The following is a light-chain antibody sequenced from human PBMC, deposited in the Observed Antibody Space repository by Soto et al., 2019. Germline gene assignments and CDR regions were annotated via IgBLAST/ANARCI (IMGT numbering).Light chain of an antibody. J-gene: IGLJ3*02. CDR3: CSYAGSQTWV. V-gene: IGLV2-11*01. CDR2: DVS. CDR1: SSDVGAYVY. Sequence: QSALTQPRSVSGSPGQSVTISCTGTSSDVGAYVYVSWYQQHPGKAPKLIIYDVSKRPSGVPDRFSGSKSGNTASLTISGLQAEDEADYYCCSYAGSQTWVFGGGTKVT.